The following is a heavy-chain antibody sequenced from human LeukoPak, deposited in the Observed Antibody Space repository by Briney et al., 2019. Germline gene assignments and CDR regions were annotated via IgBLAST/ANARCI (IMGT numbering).Heavy chain of an antibody. CDR3: ARGVVVVAAIVWFDP. CDR1: GGSFSGYY. J-gene: IGHJ5*02. CDR2: INHSGST. V-gene: IGHV4-34*01. D-gene: IGHD2-15*01. Sequence: SETLSLTCAVYGGSFSGYYWSWIRQPPGKGLEWIGEINHSGSTNYNPSLKSRVTISVDTSKNQFSLELSSVTAADTAVYYCARGVVVVAAIVWFDPWGQGTLVTVSS.